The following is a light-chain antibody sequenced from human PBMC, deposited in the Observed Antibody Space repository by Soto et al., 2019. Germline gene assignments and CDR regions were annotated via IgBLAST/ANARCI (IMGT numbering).Light chain of an antibody. CDR2: DAS. CDR1: QSVSSY. Sequence: IVLTQSPATLSLSPGERATLSCRASQSVSSYLACYQQKPGQAPRLLIYDASNRATGIPARFIGSGSGTDFTLTISSLEPEDFAVYYCQQRSNLPPITFGQGTRLENK. V-gene: IGKV3-11*01. CDR3: QQRSNLPPIT. J-gene: IGKJ5*01.